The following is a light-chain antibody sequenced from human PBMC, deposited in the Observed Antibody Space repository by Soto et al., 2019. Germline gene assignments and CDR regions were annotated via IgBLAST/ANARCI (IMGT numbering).Light chain of an antibody. CDR1: QSVSSN. J-gene: IGKJ4*01. CDR2: DTS. Sequence: EIGMTQSPATLSVSPGETATLSCRSSQSVSSNLACYHQKPGQAPRLLIYDTSSRATGIPARFSGSGYGTDLTLTISTIQSEDSAVHYCQQYNNWSPIPFGCGTQVQIQ. V-gene: IGKV3-15*01. CDR3: QQYNNWSPIP.